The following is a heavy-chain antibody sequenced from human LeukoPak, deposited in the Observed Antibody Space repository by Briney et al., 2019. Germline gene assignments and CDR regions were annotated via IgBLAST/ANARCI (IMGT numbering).Heavy chain of an antibody. V-gene: IGHV1-24*01. D-gene: IGHD3-16*02. CDR2: FDPEDGET. CDR3: ATEGRSDYVWGSYPKFDY. CDR1: GYTLTELS. Sequence: ASVKVSCKVSGYTLTELSMHWVRQAPGKGPEWMGGFDPEDGETIYAQKFQGRVTMTEDTSTDTAYMELSSLRSEDTAVYYCATEGRSDYVWGSYPKFDYWGQGTLVTVSS. J-gene: IGHJ4*02.